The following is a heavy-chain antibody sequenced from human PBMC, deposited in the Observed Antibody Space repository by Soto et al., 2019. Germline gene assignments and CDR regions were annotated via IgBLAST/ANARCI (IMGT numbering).Heavy chain of an antibody. D-gene: IGHD6-25*01. CDR1: GVSISSYF. Sequence: SETLSLTCSVSGVSISSYFWSWIRQAPGRGLEWIGYTYHRGSTNYSPSLKSRVAISLDTSENQFSLKVNSVTAADTAVYYCARIGGYHGPLDYWGQGTPVTAPQ. CDR2: TYHRGST. V-gene: IGHV4-59*01. J-gene: IGHJ4*02. CDR3: ARIGGYHGPLDY.